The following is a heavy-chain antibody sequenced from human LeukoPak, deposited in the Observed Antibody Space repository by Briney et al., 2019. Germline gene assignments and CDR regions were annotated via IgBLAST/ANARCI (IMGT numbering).Heavy chain of an antibody. CDR3: ARGGFGELFSSDY. J-gene: IGHJ4*02. CDR1: GFTFSSYS. V-gene: IGHV3-48*01. CDR2: ISSSSSTI. Sequence: GGSLRLSCAASGFTFSSYSMNWVRQAPEKGLEWVSYISSSSSTIYYADSVKGRFTISRDNAKNSLYLQMNSLRAEDTAVYYCARGGFGELFSSDYWGQGTLVTVSS. D-gene: IGHD3-10*01.